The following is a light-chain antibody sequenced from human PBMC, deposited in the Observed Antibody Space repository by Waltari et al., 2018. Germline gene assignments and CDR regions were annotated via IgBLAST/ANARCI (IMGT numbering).Light chain of an antibody. CDR2: EVR. CDR3: SSYTSSSTLV. V-gene: IGLV2-14*01. CDR1: SSDVGGYNY. Sequence: QSALTQPASVSGSPGQSITISCAGTSSDVGGYNYVSWYQQHPDKAPQLVIYEVRRRPPGVSSRLPGSKSGNTASLTIAGLRAEDEADYYCSSYTSSSTLVFGGGTKVTVL. J-gene: IGLJ2*01.